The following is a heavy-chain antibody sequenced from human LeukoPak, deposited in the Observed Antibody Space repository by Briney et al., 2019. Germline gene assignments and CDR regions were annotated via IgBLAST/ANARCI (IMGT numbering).Heavy chain of an antibody. CDR1: GGSISSGGYY. Sequence: SETLSLTCTVSGGSISSGGYYWSWIRQPPGKGLEWIGYIYHSGSTYYNPSLKSRVTMSVATSKNQFSLNLNSVTAEDTAVYYCARAFSPHFWSGYYNDYYYYMDVWGKGTTVTVSS. D-gene: IGHD3-3*02. CDR3: ARAFSPHFWSGYYNDYYYYMDV. V-gene: IGHV4-30-2*01. J-gene: IGHJ6*03. CDR2: IYHSGST.